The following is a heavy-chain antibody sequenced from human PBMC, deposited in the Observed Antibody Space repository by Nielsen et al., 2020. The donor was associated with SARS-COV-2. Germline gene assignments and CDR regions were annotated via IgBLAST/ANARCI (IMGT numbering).Heavy chain of an antibody. CDR1: GYSLTSYY. J-gene: IGHJ6*02. V-gene: IGHV1-46*01. Sequence: ASVKVSCKASGYSLTSYYIQWVRQAPGQGLEWMGIIDPNYGTTTYAQRFQGRVTMTRDTSASTVYMELSRLRSEDMAVYYCARAPSDFYGMDVWGQGTTVTVSS. CDR3: ARAPSDFYGMDV. CDR2: IDPNYGTT.